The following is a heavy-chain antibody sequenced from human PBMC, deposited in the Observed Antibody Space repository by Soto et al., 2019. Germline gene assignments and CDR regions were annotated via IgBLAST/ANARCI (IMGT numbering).Heavy chain of an antibody. D-gene: IGHD2-15*01. V-gene: IGHV4-30-4*01. Sequence: SHTWTVSGGSINSCGYYWRLIRQPPGKGLEWIGYIYYSGSTYYNPSLKSRVTISVDTSKNQFSLKLSSVTAADTAVYYCARARGARYFDYWGQGTLVTVPS. CDR1: GGSINSCGYY. J-gene: IGHJ4*02. CDR3: ARARGARYFDY. CDR2: IYYSGST.